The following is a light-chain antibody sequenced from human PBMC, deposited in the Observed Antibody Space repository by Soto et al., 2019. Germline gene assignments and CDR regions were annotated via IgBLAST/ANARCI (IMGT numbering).Light chain of an antibody. CDR1: QTLRNK. Sequence: IVLTQSPGTLSVSPGERVLLSCRASQTLRNKLAWYQQKPGQAPRLLIYGGFTRATVIPARFSGSGSGTEFTLTSNSLQSEDFAIYYCQQHNAWPLTFGPGTKLDLK. J-gene: IGKJ3*01. CDR2: GGF. CDR3: QQHNAWPLT. V-gene: IGKV3-15*01.